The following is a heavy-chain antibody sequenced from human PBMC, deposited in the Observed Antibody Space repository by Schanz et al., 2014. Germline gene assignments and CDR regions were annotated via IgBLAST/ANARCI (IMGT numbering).Heavy chain of an antibody. V-gene: IGHV3-48*01. D-gene: IGHD3-10*01. CDR2: IRSSSTPI. Sequence: EVQLVESGGGWVQPGGSLRLSCAASGFTFSDYSMNWVRQAPGKGPEWVSYIRSSSTPIYYADSVKGRFTISRDNAKNTLHLQMNRLRAEDTAVYYCAKGRFGELSAFDIWGQGTMVTVSS. CDR3: AKGRFGELSAFDI. CDR1: GFTFSDYS. J-gene: IGHJ3*02.